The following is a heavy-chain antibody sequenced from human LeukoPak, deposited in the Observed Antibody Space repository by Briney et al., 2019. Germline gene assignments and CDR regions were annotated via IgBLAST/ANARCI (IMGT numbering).Heavy chain of an antibody. J-gene: IGHJ4*02. D-gene: IGHD4-17*01. CDR3: AKRLITVTTWFDY. CDR2: ISGSGGST. CDR1: GFNVSSNY. V-gene: IGHV3-23*01. Sequence: PGGSLRLSCAVSGFNVSSNYLNWVRQAPGKGPEWVSAISGSGGSTYYADSVKGRFTISRDNSKNTLYLQMNSLRAEDTAVYYCAKRLITVTTWFDYWGQGTLVTVSS.